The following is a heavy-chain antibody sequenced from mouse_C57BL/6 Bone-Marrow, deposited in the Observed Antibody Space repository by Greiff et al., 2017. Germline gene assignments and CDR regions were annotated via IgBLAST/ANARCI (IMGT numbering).Heavy chain of an antibody. CDR3: TTHYYGSSCGYFDY. D-gene: IGHD1-1*01. J-gene: IGHJ2*01. V-gene: IGHV14-4*01. CDR1: GFNIKDDY. CDR2: IDPENGDT. Sequence: VQLQQSGAELVRPGASVKLSCTASGFNIKDDYMHWVQQRPEQGLEWIGWIDPENGDTEYAQKFQGKATITVDTSSNTAYLQLSSQTSEDTACYYCTTHYYGSSCGYFDYWGQGTTLTVSS.